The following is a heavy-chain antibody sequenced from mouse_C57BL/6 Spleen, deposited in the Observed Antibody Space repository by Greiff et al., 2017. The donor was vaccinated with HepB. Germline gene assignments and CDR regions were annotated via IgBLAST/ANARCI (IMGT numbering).Heavy chain of an antibody. J-gene: IGHJ3*01. Sequence: EVQLVESGGGLVQPGGSLKLSCAASGFTFSDYYMYWVRQTPEKRLEWVAYISNGGGSTYYPDTVKGRFTISRDNAKNTLYLQMSRLKSEDTAMYYCARSYDYDAFPFAYWGQGTLVTVSA. D-gene: IGHD2-4*01. CDR2: ISNGGGST. CDR3: ARSYDYDAFPFAY. V-gene: IGHV5-12*01. CDR1: GFTFSDYY.